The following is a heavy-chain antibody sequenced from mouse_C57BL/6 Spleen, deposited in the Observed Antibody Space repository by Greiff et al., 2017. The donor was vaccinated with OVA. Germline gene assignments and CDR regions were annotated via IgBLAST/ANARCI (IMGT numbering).Heavy chain of an antibody. CDR1: GFTFSSYA. CDR2: ISSGGDYI. V-gene: IGHV5-9-1*02. Sequence: EVHLVESGEGLVKPGGSLKLSCAASGFTFSSYAMSWVRQTPEKRLEWVAYISSGGDYIYYADTVKGRFTISRDNARNTLYLQMSSLKSEDTAMYYCTIFLITTVVAPYAMDYWGQGTSVTVSS. J-gene: IGHJ4*01. D-gene: IGHD1-1*01. CDR3: TIFLITTVVAPYAMDY.